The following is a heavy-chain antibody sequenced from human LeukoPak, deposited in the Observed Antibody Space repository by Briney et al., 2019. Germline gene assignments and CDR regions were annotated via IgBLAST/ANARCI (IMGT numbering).Heavy chain of an antibody. Sequence: GGSLRLSCAASGFTFSSYWMHWVRQAPGKGLVWVSRINSDGSSTSYADSVKGRFTISRDNAKNTLYPQMNSLRAEDTAVYYCARQDAAMVTNFDYWGQGTLVTVSS. D-gene: IGHD5-18*01. CDR2: INSDGSST. CDR1: GFTFSSYW. J-gene: IGHJ4*02. CDR3: ARQDAAMVTNFDY. V-gene: IGHV3-74*01.